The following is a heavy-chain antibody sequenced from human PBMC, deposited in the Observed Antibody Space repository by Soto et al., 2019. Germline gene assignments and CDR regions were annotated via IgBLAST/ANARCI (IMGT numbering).Heavy chain of an antibody. Sequence: SETLSLTCAVYGGSFSGYYWSWIRQPPGKGLEWIGEINHSGSTNYNPSLKSRVTISVDTSKNQFSLKLSSVTAADTAVYYCAREDCSGGSCYKRFGYWGQGTLVTVSS. CDR2: INHSGST. CDR1: GGSFSGYY. J-gene: IGHJ4*02. D-gene: IGHD2-15*01. CDR3: AREDCSGGSCYKRFGY. V-gene: IGHV4-34*01.